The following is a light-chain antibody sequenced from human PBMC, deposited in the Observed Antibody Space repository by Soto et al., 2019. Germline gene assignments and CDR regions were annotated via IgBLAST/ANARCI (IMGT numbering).Light chain of an antibody. V-gene: IGKV3-20*01. Sequence: EIVLTQSPGTLSLSPGERATLSCRASQSVSSSYLAWYQQKPGQAPRLLIYGASSRATGIPDRFSGSGSGTDFTLTISRLEREDFAVYYCQQYASSPPYTFGQGTKMEIK. J-gene: IGKJ2*01. CDR2: GAS. CDR3: QQYASSPPYT. CDR1: QSVSSSY.